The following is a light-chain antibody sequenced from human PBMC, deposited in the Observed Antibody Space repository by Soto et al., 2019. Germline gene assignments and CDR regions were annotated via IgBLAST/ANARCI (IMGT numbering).Light chain of an antibody. Sequence: EIVMTQSPATLSVSPGERATLSCRASQSVSSNLAWYQQKPGQAPRLLIYGASTRATGIPARFSGSGSGTEFTLTISSLQSEDFATYFCQQSYSTPPTFDQGTKVEIK. V-gene: IGKV3-15*01. CDR1: QSVSSN. CDR3: QQSYSTPPT. J-gene: IGKJ1*01. CDR2: GAS.